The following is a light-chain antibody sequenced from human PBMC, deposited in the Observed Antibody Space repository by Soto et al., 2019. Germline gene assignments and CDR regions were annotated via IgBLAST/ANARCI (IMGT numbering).Light chain of an antibody. CDR2: DVS. J-gene: IGLJ2*01. Sequence: QSALTQPASVSGSPGQSITTSCTGTSSDVGSYNYVSWYQQNPGKAPKLIIHDVSNRPSGVSNRFSGSKSGNTASLTISGLQAEDEANYYCSSYTSTNTLIFGGGTKVTVL. CDR3: SSYTSTNTLI. V-gene: IGLV2-14*01. CDR1: SSDVGSYNY.